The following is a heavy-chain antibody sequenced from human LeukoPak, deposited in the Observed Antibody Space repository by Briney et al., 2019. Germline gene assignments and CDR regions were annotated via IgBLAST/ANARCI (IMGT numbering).Heavy chain of an antibody. Sequence: GGSLRLSCAVSGITFSSYSMNWVRQAPGKGLEWVSSISSRSSYIYYADSVKGRFTISRDNAKNSLYLQINSLRAEDTAVYYCARDGVEYSSSSPPFDYWGQGTLVTVSS. CDR1: GITFSSYS. CDR3: ARDGVEYSSSSPPFDY. D-gene: IGHD6-6*01. J-gene: IGHJ4*02. CDR2: ISSRSSYI. V-gene: IGHV3-21*01.